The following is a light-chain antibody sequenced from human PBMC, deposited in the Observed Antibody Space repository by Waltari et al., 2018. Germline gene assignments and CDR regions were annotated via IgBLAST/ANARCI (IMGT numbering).Light chain of an antibody. CDR3: HQYGSSPPT. Sequence: GASQRVSGNCLAWDRQKPGQAPVLLSYGKSNRATGIPDRVSGSGSGTDFTLTSSRLEPGDSALFYCHQYGSSPPTFGQGTKLEIK. CDR2: GKS. V-gene: IGKV3-20*01. CDR1: QRVSGNC. J-gene: IGKJ1*01.